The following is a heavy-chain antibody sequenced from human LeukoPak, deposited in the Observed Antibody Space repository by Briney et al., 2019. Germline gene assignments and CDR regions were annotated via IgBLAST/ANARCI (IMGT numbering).Heavy chain of an antibody. CDR2: IKQDGSEK. CDR3: ARGIAAAGYRYFDL. V-gene: IGHV3-7*04. D-gene: IGHD6-13*01. J-gene: IGHJ2*01. CDR1: GFTFSSYW. Sequence: GGSLRLSCAASGFTFSSYWMSWVRQAPGKGLEGVANIKQDGSEKYYVDSVKGRFTISRDNAKNSLYLQMNSLRAEDTAVYYCARGIAAAGYRYFDLWGRGTLVTVSS.